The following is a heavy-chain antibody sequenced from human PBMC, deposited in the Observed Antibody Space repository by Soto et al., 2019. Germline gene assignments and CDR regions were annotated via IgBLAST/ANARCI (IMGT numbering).Heavy chain of an antibody. CDR1: GFTFSSYG. Sequence: GGSLRLSCAASGFTFSSYGIHWGRQAPGKGLEWVAVISYDGSNKYYADSVKGRFTISRDNSKNTLYLQMNSLRAEDTAVYYCAKDHASHYDSSGYYPFDYWGQGTLVTVSS. D-gene: IGHD3-22*01. CDR3: AKDHASHYDSSGYYPFDY. CDR2: ISYDGSNK. V-gene: IGHV3-30*18. J-gene: IGHJ4*02.